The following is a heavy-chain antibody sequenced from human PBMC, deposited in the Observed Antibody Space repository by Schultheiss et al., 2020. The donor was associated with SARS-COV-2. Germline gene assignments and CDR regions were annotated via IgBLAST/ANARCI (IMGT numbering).Heavy chain of an antibody. Sequence: ASVKVSCKASGYTFTSYYMHWVRQAPGQGLEWMGIINPSGGSTSYAQKFQGRVTMTRDTSTSTVYMELRSLRSDDTAVYYCARDSYSSGWYDYWGQGTLVTVSS. CDR3: ARDSYSSGWYDY. D-gene: IGHD6-19*01. V-gene: IGHV1-46*01. CDR1: GYTFTSYY. CDR2: INPSGGST. J-gene: IGHJ4*02.